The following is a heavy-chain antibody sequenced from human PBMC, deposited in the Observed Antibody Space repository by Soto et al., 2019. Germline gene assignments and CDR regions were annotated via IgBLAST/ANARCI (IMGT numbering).Heavy chain of an antibody. J-gene: IGHJ4*03. CDR1: GFTVSGMY. D-gene: IGHD2-2*01. CDR3: ARVDTLPASVDY. Sequence: GGSLRLSCAVSGFTVSGMYMTWVRQAPGKGLEWMSLLYSDDTTYYTDSVKGRFTISRDYSKNILFLQMNSLRVEDTAMYYCARVDTLPASVDYWGQGTKVTVSS. V-gene: IGHV3-66*01. CDR2: LYSDDTT.